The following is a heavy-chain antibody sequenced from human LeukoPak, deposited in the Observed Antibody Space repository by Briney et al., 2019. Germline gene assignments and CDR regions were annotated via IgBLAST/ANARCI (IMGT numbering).Heavy chain of an antibody. Sequence: SETLSLTCTVSGGSISSSNYYWGWIRQPPGKGLEWIGSIYYSGSTYYNPSLKSRATILVDTSKNQFSLKLSSVTAADTAVYYCARQEEYSSGWYKYWGQGTLVTASS. V-gene: IGHV4-39*01. D-gene: IGHD6-19*01. CDR1: GGSISSSNYY. CDR2: IYYSGST. J-gene: IGHJ4*02. CDR3: ARQEEYSSGWYKY.